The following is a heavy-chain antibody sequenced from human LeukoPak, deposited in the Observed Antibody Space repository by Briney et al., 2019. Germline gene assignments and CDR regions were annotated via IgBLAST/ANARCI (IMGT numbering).Heavy chain of an antibody. CDR2: IYYSGST. V-gene: IGHV4-39*06. J-gene: IGHJ6*02. D-gene: IGHD3-22*01. Sequence: SETLSLTCTVSGGSISSSSYYWGWIRQPPGKGLEWIGSIYYSGSTYYNPSLKSRVTISVDTSKNQFPLKLSSVTAADTAVYYCAGDPEDSSGRYGMDVWGQGTTVTVSS. CDR3: AGDPEDSSGRYGMDV. CDR1: GGSISSSSYY.